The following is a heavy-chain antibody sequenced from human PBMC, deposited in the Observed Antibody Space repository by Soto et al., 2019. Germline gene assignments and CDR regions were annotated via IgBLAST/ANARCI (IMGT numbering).Heavy chain of an antibody. CDR1: GFSLSTSGGG. J-gene: IGHJ4*02. CDR3: AHRRKWKWTFAF. Sequence: QITLKESGPTLVKPTQTITLTCTFSGFSLSTSGGGVGWIRQPPGKALEWLALIYWDDDKRYRPSLKSRLTITKDPFKHQVVLTMTNMDPVDTGTYYCAHRRKWKWTFAFWGQGTPVTVSS. D-gene: IGHD1-1*01. CDR2: IYWDDDK. V-gene: IGHV2-5*02.